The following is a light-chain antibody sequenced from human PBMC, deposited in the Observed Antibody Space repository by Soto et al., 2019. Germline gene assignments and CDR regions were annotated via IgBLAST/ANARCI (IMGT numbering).Light chain of an antibody. Sequence: QSILTQPPSASGTPGQRVAISCSGRTSNIERNTVNWYQQLPGTAPRVLIYGNNQRPSGVPDRFSGSKSGTSASLAISGLQSEDEADYYCASWDASLNGGVFGGGTKVTVL. J-gene: IGLJ3*02. CDR3: ASWDASLNGGV. CDR1: TSNIERNT. CDR2: GNN. V-gene: IGLV1-44*01.